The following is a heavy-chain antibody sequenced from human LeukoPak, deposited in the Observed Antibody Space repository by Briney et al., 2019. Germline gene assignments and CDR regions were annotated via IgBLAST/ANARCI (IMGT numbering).Heavy chain of an antibody. Sequence: GGSLRLSCAASGFTFSSHGMHWVRQAPGRGLEWVAVVWYDGSNKYYADSVKGRFTISRDNSKDTLYLQMDSLRAEDTAVYYCARWGPGKVDDYWGQGTLVTVSS. CDR2: VWYDGSNK. D-gene: IGHD4-23*01. V-gene: IGHV3-33*01. CDR1: GFTFSSHG. J-gene: IGHJ4*02. CDR3: ARWGPGKVDDY.